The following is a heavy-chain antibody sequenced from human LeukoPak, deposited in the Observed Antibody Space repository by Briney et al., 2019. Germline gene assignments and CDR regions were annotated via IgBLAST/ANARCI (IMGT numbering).Heavy chain of an antibody. CDR3: ARGALPYYDFWSDSDPPPYYMDV. CDR1: GYTFTSYD. D-gene: IGHD3-3*01. J-gene: IGHJ6*03. Sequence: ASVKVSCKASGYTFTSYDINWVRQATGQGLEWMGWMNPNSGNTGYAQKFQGRVTITRNTSISTAYMELSSLRSEDTAVYYCARGALPYYDFWSDSDPPPYYMDVWGKGTTVTVSS. V-gene: IGHV1-8*03. CDR2: MNPNSGNT.